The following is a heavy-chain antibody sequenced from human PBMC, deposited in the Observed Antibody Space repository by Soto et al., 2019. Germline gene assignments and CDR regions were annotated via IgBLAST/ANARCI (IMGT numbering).Heavy chain of an antibody. CDR2: ISGSGDVI. D-gene: IGHD2-15*01. Sequence: GGSLRLSGAASAFKFSDYYMSWVRQAPGKGLEWVSYISGSGDVIYYADSVKGRFTISRDNDKKSVHLQMDTLRAEDTALYYCARAPDCGEGSCYRHFDLWGQGTRVTDS. CDR3: ARAPDCGEGSCYRHFDL. CDR1: AFKFSDYY. V-gene: IGHV3-11*01. J-gene: IGHJ4*02.